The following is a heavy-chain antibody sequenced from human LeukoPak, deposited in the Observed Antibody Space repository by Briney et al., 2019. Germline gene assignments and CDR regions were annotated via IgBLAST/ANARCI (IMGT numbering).Heavy chain of an antibody. V-gene: IGHV1-2*02. D-gene: IGHD5-24*01. J-gene: IGHJ4*02. CDR3: TRAPGDGSNNLDC. Sequence: ASVKVSCKASGYTFTGYYMHWVRQAPGQGLEWMGWINPNSGGTNYAQKFQGRVTMTRDTSISTAYMELKRLRSDDTAVYYCTRAPGDGSNNLDCWGQGTLVTVSS. CDR1: GYTFTGYY. CDR2: INPNSGGT.